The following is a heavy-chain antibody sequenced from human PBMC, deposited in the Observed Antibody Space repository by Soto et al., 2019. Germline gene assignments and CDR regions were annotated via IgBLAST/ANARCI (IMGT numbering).Heavy chain of an antibody. CDR3: ASVKLDYYYGMDV. Sequence: PSETLSLTCTVSGGSISSSSYYWGWIRQPPGKGLEWIGSIYYSGSTYYNPSLKSRVTISVDTSKNQFSLKLSSVTAADTAVYYCASVKLDYYYGMDVWGQGTTVTVS. V-gene: IGHV4-39*01. CDR1: GGSISSSSYY. CDR2: IYYSGST. J-gene: IGHJ6*02.